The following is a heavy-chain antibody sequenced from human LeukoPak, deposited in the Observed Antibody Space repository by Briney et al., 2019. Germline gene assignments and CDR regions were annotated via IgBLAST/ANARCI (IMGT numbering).Heavy chain of an antibody. J-gene: IGHJ4*02. D-gene: IGHD1-26*01. V-gene: IGHV4-59*12. CDR1: GGSISSYY. Sequence: SETLSLTCTVSGGSISSYYWSWIRQPPGKGLEWIGYIYNSGNINYNPSLKSRVTMSLDTSKNQFSLKPSSVTAADTAVYYCARGRWDFGYWGQGTLVTVSS. CDR2: IYNSGNI. CDR3: ARGRWDFGY.